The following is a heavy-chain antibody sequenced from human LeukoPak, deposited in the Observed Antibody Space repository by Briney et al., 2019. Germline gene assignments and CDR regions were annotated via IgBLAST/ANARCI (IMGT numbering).Heavy chain of an antibody. CDR2: INPSGGST. CDR3: ARYSYPTRGIVVVPALDY. V-gene: IGHV1-46*01. D-gene: IGHD3-22*01. CDR1: GYTFTSYY. J-gene: IGHJ4*02. Sequence: GASVKDSCQASGYTFTSYYMHWVRQPPGQGLEWMGIINPSGGSTNYAQKFQGRVTMSRDTSTNTVYMELSSLRSEDTAVYYCARYSYPTRGIVVVPALDYWGQGTLVSVSS.